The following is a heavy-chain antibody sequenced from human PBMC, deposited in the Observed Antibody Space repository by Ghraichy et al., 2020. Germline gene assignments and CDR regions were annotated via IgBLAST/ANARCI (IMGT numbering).Heavy chain of an antibody. CDR2: IYYSGST. CDR3: ARRAPGFGDPWAMNYYYYYYMDV. Sequence: SETLSLTCTVSGGSISSSSYYWGWIRQPPGKGLEWIGSIYYSGSTYYNPSLKSRVTISVDTSKNQFSLKLSSVTAADTAVYYCARRAPGFGDPWAMNYYYYYYMDVWGKGTTVTVSS. D-gene: IGHD3-10*01. CDR1: GGSISSSSYY. V-gene: IGHV4-39*01. J-gene: IGHJ6*03.